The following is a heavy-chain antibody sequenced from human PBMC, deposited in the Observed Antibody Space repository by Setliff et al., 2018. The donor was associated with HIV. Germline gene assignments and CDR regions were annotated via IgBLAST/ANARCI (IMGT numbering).Heavy chain of an antibody. Sequence: SETLSLTCTVSGGSISSGSYYWSWIRQPAGKGLEWIGYIYKSGTTNYSPSLKSRVTISAGPSKNQFSLKLTSVTAADTAVYYCGRLSETAMASFDSWGQGRLVTVSS. D-gene: IGHD2-21*02. J-gene: IGHJ4*02. V-gene: IGHV4-61*09. CDR1: GGSISSGSYY. CDR2: IYKSGTT. CDR3: GRLSETAMASFDS.